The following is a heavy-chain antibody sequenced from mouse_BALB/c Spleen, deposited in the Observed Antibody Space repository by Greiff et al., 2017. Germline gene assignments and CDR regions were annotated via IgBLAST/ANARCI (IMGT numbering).Heavy chain of an antibody. J-gene: IGHJ4*01. CDR2: INPYNDGT. CDR3: ARGGYGNYAGAMDY. D-gene: IGHD2-1*01. CDR1: GYTFTSYV. V-gene: IGHV1-14*01. Sequence: EVKLMESGPELVKPGASVKMSCKASGYTFTSYVMHWVKQKPGQGLEWIGYINPYNDGTKYNEKFKGKATLTSDKSSSTAYMELSSLTSEDSAVYYCARGGYGNYAGAMDYWGQGTSVTVSS.